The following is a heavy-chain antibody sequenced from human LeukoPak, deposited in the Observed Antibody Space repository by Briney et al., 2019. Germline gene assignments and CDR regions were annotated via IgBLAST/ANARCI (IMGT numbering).Heavy chain of an antibody. V-gene: IGHV1-8*01. CDR2: MNPNSGNT. CDR3: ARVGGGYDSNGGY. D-gene: IGHD5-12*01. CDR1: GYTFTSYD. Sequence: GASVKVSCRASGYTFTSYDINWVRQATGQGLEWMGWMNPNSGNTGYAQKFQGRVTMTRNTSTSTVYMELSSLRSEDTAVYYCARVGGGYDSNGGYWGQGTLVTVSS. J-gene: IGHJ4*02.